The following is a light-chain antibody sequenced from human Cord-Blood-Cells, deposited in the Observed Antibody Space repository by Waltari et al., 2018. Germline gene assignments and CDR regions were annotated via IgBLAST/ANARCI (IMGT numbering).Light chain of an antibody. Sequence: QSALTQPRSVSGSAGPSVTISCTGTSSDYVGYNYVSWYQQHPGKAPKLMIYDVSKRPSGVPDRFSGSKSGNTASLTISGLQAEDEADYYCCSYAGSYTFFGTGTKVTVL. CDR3: CSYAGSYTF. CDR1: SSDYVGYNY. CDR2: DVS. V-gene: IGLV2-11*01. J-gene: IGLJ1*01.